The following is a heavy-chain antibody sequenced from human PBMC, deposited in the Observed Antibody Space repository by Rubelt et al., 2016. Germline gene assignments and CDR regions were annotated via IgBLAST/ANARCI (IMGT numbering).Heavy chain of an antibody. CDR3: ARSNRGAAAAVNY. CDR1: GFTVSSNY. CDR2: IYSGGST. J-gene: IGHJ4*02. Sequence: EVQLVDSGGGLVQPGRSLRLSCAASGFTVSSNYMSWVRQAPGKGLEWVSVIYSGGSTYYADSVKCRCTMSRHNSKNTLYLQMNSLRAEDTAVYYCARSNRGAAAAVNYWGQGTLVTVSS. D-gene: IGHD6-13*01. V-gene: IGHV3-53*04.